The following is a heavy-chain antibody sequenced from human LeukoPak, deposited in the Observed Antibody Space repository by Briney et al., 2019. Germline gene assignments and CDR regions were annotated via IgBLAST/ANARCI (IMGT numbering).Heavy chain of an antibody. CDR2: INGDGNSI. CDR3: IRAYDY. D-gene: IGHD3-3*02. Sequence: GGSLRLSCTASGFTFSSYWMHWGRQAPGKGLVWVSRINGDGNSITYADSVKGRFTISRDNAKNTLFLQMNSLRAEDTAVYYCIRAYDYWGQGTLVTVSS. CDR1: GFTFSSYW. J-gene: IGHJ4*02. V-gene: IGHV3-74*01.